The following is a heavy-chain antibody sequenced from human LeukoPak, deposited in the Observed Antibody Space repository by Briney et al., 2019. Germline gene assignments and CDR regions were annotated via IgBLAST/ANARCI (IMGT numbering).Heavy chain of an antibody. CDR2: ISAYNGNT. Sequence: ASVKVSCKASGYTFTSYGISWVRQAPGQGLEWMGWISAYNGNTNYAQKLQGRVTMTTDTSTSTAYMELRSLRSDDTAVYYCARVGFIEMATSGAYFDYWGQGTLVTVFS. J-gene: IGHJ4*02. CDR1: GYTFTSYG. D-gene: IGHD5-24*01. CDR3: ARVGFIEMATSGAYFDY. V-gene: IGHV1-18*01.